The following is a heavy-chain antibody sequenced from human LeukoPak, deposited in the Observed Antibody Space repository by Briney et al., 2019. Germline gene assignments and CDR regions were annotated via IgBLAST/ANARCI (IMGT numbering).Heavy chain of an antibody. CDR2: IKQDGSQK. V-gene: IGHV3-7*01. J-gene: IGHJ4*02. D-gene: IGHD4-17*01. CDR3: ARAAGSTVTTRFDY. Sequence: PGGSLRLSCAASGFSFSTYWMSWVRQAQGKGLEWVASIKQDGSQKYYLDSVKGRFTISRDNAKNSLYLQMSSLRAEDTAVYYCARAAGSTVTTRFDYWGQGTLVTVSS. CDR1: GFSFSTYW.